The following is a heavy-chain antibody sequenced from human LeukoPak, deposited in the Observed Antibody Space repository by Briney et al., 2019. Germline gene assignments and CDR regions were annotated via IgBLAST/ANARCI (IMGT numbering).Heavy chain of an antibody. Sequence: SETLSLTCTVSGGSISSYGYYWGWIRQPPGKQLEWIGSFYYVGSTYYNPSLKSRVTMSLDTSKNQFSLRLSSVTAADTAVYYCARSGPIYYGGYYFDCWGQGTLVTVSS. CDR3: ARSGPIYYGGYYFDC. V-gene: IGHV4-39*07. D-gene: IGHD4-17*01. CDR1: GGSISSYGYY. J-gene: IGHJ4*02. CDR2: FYYVGST.